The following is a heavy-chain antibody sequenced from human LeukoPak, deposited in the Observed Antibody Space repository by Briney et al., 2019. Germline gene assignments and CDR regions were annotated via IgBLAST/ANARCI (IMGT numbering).Heavy chain of an antibody. J-gene: IGHJ4*02. D-gene: IGHD3-10*01. CDR3: AKEASGRSFDY. CDR2: IKQDGSEK. CDR1: GFTFSNYW. V-gene: IGHV3-7*04. Sequence: GGSLRLSCAASGFTFSNYWMSWVRQAPGKGLEWVANIKQDGSEKYYVDSVKGRFTISRDNAKNSLYLQMNSLRAEDTAVYYCAKEASGRSFDYWGQGTLVTVSS.